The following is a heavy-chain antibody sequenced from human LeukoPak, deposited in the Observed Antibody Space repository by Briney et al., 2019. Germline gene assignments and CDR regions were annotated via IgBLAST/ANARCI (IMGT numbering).Heavy chain of an antibody. J-gene: IGHJ3*02. D-gene: IGHD2-2*01. Sequence: GASVKVSCKASGGTFSINAITWVRQAPGQGLEWMGGIIPMSETPKYTQKFQGRVTIATGESTNTAYMELGSLGSEDTAVYYCARDKNSGECVSNSCYGVWPLDIWGQGTMVTVSS. V-gene: IGHV1-69*05. CDR2: IIPMSETP. CDR3: ARDKNSGECVSNSCYGVWPLDI. CDR1: GGTFSINA.